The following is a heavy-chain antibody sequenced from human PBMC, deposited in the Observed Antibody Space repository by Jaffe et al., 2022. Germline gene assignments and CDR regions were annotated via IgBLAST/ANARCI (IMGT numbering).Heavy chain of an antibody. V-gene: IGHV3-49*03. D-gene: IGHD3-9*01. CDR3: TRDRGRGRTYYDILTGYYMDV. CDR2: IRSKAYGGTT. CDR1: GFTFGDYA. Sequence: EVQLVESGGGLVQPGRSLRLSCTASGFTFGDYAMSWFRQAPGKGLEWVGFIRSKAYGGTTEYAASVKGRFTISRDDSKSIAYLQMNSLKTEDTAVYYCTRDRGRGRTYYDILTGYYMDVWGKGTTVTVSS. J-gene: IGHJ6*03.